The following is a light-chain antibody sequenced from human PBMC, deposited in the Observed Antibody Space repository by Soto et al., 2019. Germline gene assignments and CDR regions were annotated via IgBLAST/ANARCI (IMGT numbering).Light chain of an antibody. V-gene: IGKV1-39*01. CDR1: QSISSY. J-gene: IGKJ5*01. Sequence: DIQMAQSPSSLSASVGDRVTITCRASQSISSYLHWYQQKPGKAPKLLIYAASSLQSGVPSRFSGSGSGTDFTLTISSLQPEDFATYYCQQSYSTLITFGQGTRLAI. CDR3: QQSYSTLIT. CDR2: AAS.